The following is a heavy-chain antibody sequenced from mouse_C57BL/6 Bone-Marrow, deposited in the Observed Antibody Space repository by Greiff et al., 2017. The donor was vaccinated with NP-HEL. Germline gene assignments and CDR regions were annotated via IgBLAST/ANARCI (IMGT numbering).Heavy chain of an antibody. D-gene: IGHD1-1*01. CDR1: GYTFTDYH. V-gene: IGHV1-18*01. CDR3: ARSRYTTVVFDY. CDR2: INPNNGGT. Sequence: VQLQQSGPELVKPGASVKIPCKASGYTFTDYHMDWVKQSHGKSLEWIGDINPNNGGTIYNQKFKGKATLTVDKSSSTAYMELRSLTSEDTAVYYCARSRYTTVVFDYWGQGTTLTVSS. J-gene: IGHJ2*01.